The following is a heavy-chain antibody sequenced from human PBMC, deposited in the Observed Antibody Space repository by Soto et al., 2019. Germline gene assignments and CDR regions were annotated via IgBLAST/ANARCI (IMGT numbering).Heavy chain of an antibody. J-gene: IGHJ4*02. CDR1: GFTFSSYG. CDR3: AKEGREGLLLD. D-gene: IGHD2-15*01. CDR2: ISYDGSNK. Sequence: ESGGGVVQPGRSLRLSCAASGFTFSSYGMHWVRQAPGKGLERVAVISYDGSNKYYADSVKGRFTISRDNSKNTLYLQMNSLRAEDTAVYYCAKEGREGLLLDWGQGTLVTVSS. V-gene: IGHV3-30*18.